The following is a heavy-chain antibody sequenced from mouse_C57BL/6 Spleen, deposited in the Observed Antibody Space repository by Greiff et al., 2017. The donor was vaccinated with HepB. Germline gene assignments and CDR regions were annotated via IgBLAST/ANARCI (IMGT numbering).Heavy chain of an antibody. CDR2: INPSTGGT. Sequence: EVQLQESGPELVKPGASVKISCKASGYSFTGYYMNWVKQSPEKSLEWIGEINPSTGGTTYNQKFKAKATLTVDKSSSTAYMQLKSLTSEDSAVYYCARAYDYSYYAMDYWGQGTSVTVSS. J-gene: IGHJ4*01. V-gene: IGHV1-42*01. CDR3: ARAYDYSYYAMDY. CDR1: GYSFTGYY. D-gene: IGHD2-4*01.